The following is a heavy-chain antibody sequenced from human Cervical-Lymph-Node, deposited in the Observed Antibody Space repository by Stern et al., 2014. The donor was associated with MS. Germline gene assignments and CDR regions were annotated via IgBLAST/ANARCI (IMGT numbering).Heavy chain of an antibody. D-gene: IGHD6-13*01. J-gene: IGHJ5*02. CDR2: IFPVFGTP. V-gene: IGHV1-69*01. Sequence: VQLVQSGAEVTKPGSSVKVSCKASVGTFSKFPSSWVRQAPGPGLEWMGGIFPVFGTPTYAQEFRGRVTITADVSTSTVYMELSSLRSDDTAVYYCALSSETSDRWYSLGYDLWGQGTLVTVSS. CDR3: ALSSETSDRWYSLGYDL. CDR1: VGTFSKFP.